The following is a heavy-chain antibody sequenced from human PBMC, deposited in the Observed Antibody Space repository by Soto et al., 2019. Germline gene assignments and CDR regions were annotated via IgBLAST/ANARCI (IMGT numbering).Heavy chain of an antibody. V-gene: IGHV3-33*01. Sequence: GGSLRLSCAASGFTFSSYGMHWVRQAPGKGLEWVAVIWYDGSNKYYADSVKGRFTISRDNSKNTLYLQMNSLRAEDTAVYYCARDRSIVEGFGADEAPFDIWGQGTMVTVSS. D-gene: IGHD6-6*01. CDR3: ARDRSIVEGFGADEAPFDI. CDR2: IWYDGSNK. J-gene: IGHJ3*02. CDR1: GFTFSSYG.